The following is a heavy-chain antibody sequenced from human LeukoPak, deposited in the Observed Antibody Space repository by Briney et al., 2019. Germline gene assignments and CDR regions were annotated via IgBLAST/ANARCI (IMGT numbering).Heavy chain of an antibody. Sequence: GGSLRLSCAASGFSFSEYAMNWVRQAPGKGLEWVANVNPDGSETYYLDSVKGRFTISRDNVKNSLYLLMNSLRAEDTAVYYCGRWGIEAAIDYWGQGTLVTVSS. D-gene: IGHD2-2*01. J-gene: IGHJ4*02. CDR2: VNPDGSET. CDR1: GFSFSEYA. V-gene: IGHV3-7*01. CDR3: GRWGIEAAIDY.